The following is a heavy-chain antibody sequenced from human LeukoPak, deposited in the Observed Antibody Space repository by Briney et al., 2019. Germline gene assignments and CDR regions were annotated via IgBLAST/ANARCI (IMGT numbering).Heavy chain of an antibody. CDR3: ARDRLHTAIPFFRKKENWFDP. CDR2: ISSSSSTI. J-gene: IGHJ5*02. D-gene: IGHD5-18*01. Sequence: PGGSLRLSCAASGFTFSSYSTNWVRQAPGKGLEWVSYISSSSSTIYYADSVKGRFTISGDNAKNSLYLQMNSLRDEDTAVYYCARDRLHTAIPFFRKKENWFDPWGQGTLVTVSS. V-gene: IGHV3-48*02. CDR1: GFTFSSYS.